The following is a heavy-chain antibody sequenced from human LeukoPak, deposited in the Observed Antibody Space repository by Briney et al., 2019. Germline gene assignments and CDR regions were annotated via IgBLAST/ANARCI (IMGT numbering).Heavy chain of an antibody. D-gene: IGHD5-24*01. CDR3: ARHYPALERWLQFSAFDI. CDR2: IYYSGST. Sequence: SETLSLTCTVSGGSISSYYWSWIRQPPGKGLEWIGYIYYSGSTNYNPSLKSRVTISVDTSKNQFSLKLSSVTAADTAVYYCARHYPALERWLQFSAFDIWGQGTMVTVSS. V-gene: IGHV4-59*08. J-gene: IGHJ3*02. CDR1: GGSISSYY.